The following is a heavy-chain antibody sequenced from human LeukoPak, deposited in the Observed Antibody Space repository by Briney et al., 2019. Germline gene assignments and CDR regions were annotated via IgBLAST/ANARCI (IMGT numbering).Heavy chain of an antibody. CDR3: ASPYYYASGSFDV. J-gene: IGHJ4*02. Sequence: RPGGSLRLSCAASGFTFSSYAMSWVRQAPGKGLEWVSGISGSGGSTYYADSVKGRFTISRDNSKNTLYLQMNSLRAEDTAVYYCASPYYYASGSFDVWGQGTLVTVSS. CDR2: ISGSGGST. D-gene: IGHD3-10*01. V-gene: IGHV3-23*01. CDR1: GFTFSSYA.